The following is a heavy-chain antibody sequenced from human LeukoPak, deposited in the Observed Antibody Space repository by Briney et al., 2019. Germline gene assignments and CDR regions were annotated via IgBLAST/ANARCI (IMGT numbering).Heavy chain of an antibody. CDR3: ARGTGIAATPFDY. CDR1: GGTFSSYA. CDR2: IIPIFGTA. V-gene: IGHV1-69*05. J-gene: IGHJ4*02. Sequence: SVKVSCKASGGTFSSYAISWVRQAPGQGLEWMGGIIPIFGTANYAQKFQGRVTITTDESTSIAYMELSSLRSEDTAVYYCARGTGIAATPFDYWGQGTLVTVSS. D-gene: IGHD6-13*01.